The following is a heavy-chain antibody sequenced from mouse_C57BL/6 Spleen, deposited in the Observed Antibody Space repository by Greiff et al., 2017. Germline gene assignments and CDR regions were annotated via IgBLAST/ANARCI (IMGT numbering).Heavy chain of an antibody. J-gene: IGHJ2*01. CDR1: GYAFSSYW. D-gene: IGHD1-1*01. V-gene: IGHV1-80*01. CDR2: IYPGDGDT. Sequence: VKLMESGAELVKPGASVKISCKASGYAFSSYWMNWVKQRPGKGLEWIGQIYPGDGDTNYNGKFKGKATLTADKSSSTAYMQLSSLTSEDSAVYCCARGALIHYYGRSPDDWGQGTTLTVSS. CDR3: ARGALIHYYGRSPDD.